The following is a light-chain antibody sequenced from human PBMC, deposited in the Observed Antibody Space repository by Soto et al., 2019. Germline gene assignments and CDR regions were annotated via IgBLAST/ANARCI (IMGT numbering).Light chain of an antibody. V-gene: IGKV3-15*01. CDR3: PQYNNWPPIT. J-gene: IGKJ5*01. Sequence: EIVMTQSPATLSVSPGERATLSCRASQSVKINLAWYQQKPGQAPRLLIYGAFTRATGIPARFSGSGSGTEFTLTISNLQSEDFAVYYCPQYNNWPPITVGQGTRVEIK. CDR2: GAF. CDR1: QSVKIN.